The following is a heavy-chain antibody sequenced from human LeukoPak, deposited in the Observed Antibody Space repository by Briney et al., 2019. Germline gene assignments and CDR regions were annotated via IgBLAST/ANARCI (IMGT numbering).Heavy chain of an antibody. CDR1: GGTFSCYA. V-gene: IGHV1-69*01. D-gene: IGHD2-2*01. J-gene: IGHJ5*02. CDR3: AREWGRMEGRIVVVQVAPFDP. CDR2: ILSIFGTA. Sequence: SSVKVSCRSSGGTFSCYAFSWVRQPPAQGLEWMGGILSIFGTANYAQKFQGRVTITADESTSTAYMELSSQRSEDTAVYYCAREWGRMEGRIVVVQVAPFDPWGQGTLVTVSS.